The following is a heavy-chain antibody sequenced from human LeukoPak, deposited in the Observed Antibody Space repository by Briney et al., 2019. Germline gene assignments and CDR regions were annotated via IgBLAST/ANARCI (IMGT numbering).Heavy chain of an antibody. V-gene: IGHV1-2*02. CDR1: GYTFTGYY. CDR3: ARAFYGDYASYYYYYGMDV. J-gene: IGHJ6*02. D-gene: IGHD4-17*01. CDR2: INPNSGGT. Sequence: GASVKVSCKASGYTFTGYYMHWVRQAPGQGLEWMGWINPNSGGTNYAQKFQGRVIMTRDTSISTAYMELSRVRSDDTAVYYCARAFYGDYASYYYYYGMDVWGQGTTVTASS.